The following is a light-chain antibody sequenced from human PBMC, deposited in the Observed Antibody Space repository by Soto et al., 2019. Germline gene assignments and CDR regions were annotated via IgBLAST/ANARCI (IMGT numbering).Light chain of an antibody. J-gene: IGLJ2*01. CDR2: EGS. V-gene: IGLV2-23*01. CDR3: CSYGGSNTLV. CDR1: SSDVGNYNL. Sequence: QSALTQPASVSGSPGQSITISCTGTSSDVGNYNLVSWYQQHPGKAPKLMIYEGSKRPSGVSNRFSGSKSGNTASLTISGLQAEDEADYCCCSYGGSNTLVFGGGTKLTVL.